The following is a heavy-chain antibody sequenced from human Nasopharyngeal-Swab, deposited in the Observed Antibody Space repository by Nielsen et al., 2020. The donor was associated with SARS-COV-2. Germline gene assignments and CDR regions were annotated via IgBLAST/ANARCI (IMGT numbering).Heavy chain of an antibody. D-gene: IGHD6-13*01. CDR2: ISSSGSTI. Sequence: GESLKISCAASGFTFSDYYMSWIRQAPGKGLEWVSYISSSGSTIYYADSVKGRFTISRDNAKNSLYLQMNSLRAEDTAVYYCARDFGAPSSSWYDGDWLDPWGQGTLVTVSS. CDR3: ARDFGAPSSSWYDGDWLDP. J-gene: IGHJ5*02. CDR1: GFTFSDYY. V-gene: IGHV3-11*01.